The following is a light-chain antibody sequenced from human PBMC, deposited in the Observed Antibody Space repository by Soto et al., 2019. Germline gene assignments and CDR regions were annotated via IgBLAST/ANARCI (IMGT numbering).Light chain of an antibody. CDR3: AAWDDSLNGPV. CDR1: SSNIGSNA. Sequence: QLVLTQPPSVSEAPRQRVTISCSGSSSNIGSNAVNWYQQLPGKAPKLLIYYDDLVPSGVSDRFSGSKSGTSASLAISGLQSEDEADYYCAAWDDSLNGPVFGGGTKLTVL. V-gene: IGLV1-36*01. CDR2: YDD. J-gene: IGLJ2*01.